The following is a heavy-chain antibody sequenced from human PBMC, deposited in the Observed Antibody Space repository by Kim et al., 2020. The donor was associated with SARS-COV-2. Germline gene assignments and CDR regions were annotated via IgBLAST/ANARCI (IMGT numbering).Heavy chain of an antibody. CDR3: ARESRIFYDILTGYYQPFDY. CDR2: IYYSGST. Sequence: SETLSLTCTVSGGSISSSSYYWGWIRQPPGKGLEWIGSIYYSGSTYYNPSLKSRVTISVDTSKNQFSLKLSSVTAADTAVYYCARESRIFYDILTGYYQPFDYWGQGTLVTISS. D-gene: IGHD3-9*01. J-gene: IGHJ4*02. CDR1: GGSISSSSYY. V-gene: IGHV4-39*07.